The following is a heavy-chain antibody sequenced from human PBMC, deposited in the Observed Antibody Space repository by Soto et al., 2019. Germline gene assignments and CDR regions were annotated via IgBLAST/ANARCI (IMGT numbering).Heavy chain of an antibody. V-gene: IGHV1-18*01. CDR3: AGGGYYDNSWGKLSHYGLDV. J-gene: IGHJ6*02. D-gene: IGHD3-16*01. CDR2: ISPYNDYT. Sequence: QVQLAQSANEVKKPGASVRVSCKAAGYTFIRYGIAWVRQAPGQGLEWMGWISPYNDYTVYAQKFQGRVSMTADTSTRTVYMNLRGLKSDGTAVYYCAGGGYYDNSWGKLSHYGLDVWGQGTSVSVSS. CDR1: GYTFIRYG.